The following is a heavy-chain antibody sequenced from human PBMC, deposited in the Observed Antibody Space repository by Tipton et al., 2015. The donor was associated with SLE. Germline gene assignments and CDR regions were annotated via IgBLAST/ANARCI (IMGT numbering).Heavy chain of an antibody. D-gene: IGHD1-26*01. CDR1: GDSLSGQY. J-gene: IGHJ4*02. Sequence: TLSLTCSVYGDSLSGQYWSWIRQPPGKGLEWIGEVFRGGSTNYSPSLESRVTITVDMSKNQFSLNLRSVTAADTAVYYCASRGRWEQPEDYWGQGTLVTVSS. CDR2: VFRGGST. CDR3: ASRGRWEQPEDY. V-gene: IGHV4-34*12.